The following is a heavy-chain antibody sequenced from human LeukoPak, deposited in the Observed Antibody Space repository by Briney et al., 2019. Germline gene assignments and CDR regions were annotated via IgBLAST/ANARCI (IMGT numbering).Heavy chain of an antibody. D-gene: IGHD1-26*01. V-gene: IGHV5-51*01. Sequence: HGESLKISCKGSGYSFTSYWIGWVRQMPGKGLEWMGIIYPGDSDTRYSPSFQGQVTISADKSISTAYLQWSSLKASDTAMYYCARSYSGSYFGVSDAFDIWGQGTMVTVSS. J-gene: IGHJ3*02. CDR2: IYPGDSDT. CDR1: GYSFTSYW. CDR3: ARSYSGSYFGVSDAFDI.